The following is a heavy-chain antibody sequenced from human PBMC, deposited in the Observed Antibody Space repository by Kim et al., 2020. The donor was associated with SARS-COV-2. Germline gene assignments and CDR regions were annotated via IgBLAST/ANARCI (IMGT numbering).Heavy chain of an antibody. J-gene: IGHJ6*02. D-gene: IGHD3-16*01. V-gene: IGHV3-30*03. CDR3: AREYKVSGPFGIGYYDGMDV. CDR1: GFSFSSYG. Sequence: GGSLRLSCAASGFSFSSYGLHWVRQAPGKGLEWVAVISYDGTNKYYADSVKGRFTISRDKSKNTLYLQMNSLRPEDTAVYYCAREYKVSGPFGIGYYDGMDVWGQGTTVTVSS. CDR2: ISYDGTNK.